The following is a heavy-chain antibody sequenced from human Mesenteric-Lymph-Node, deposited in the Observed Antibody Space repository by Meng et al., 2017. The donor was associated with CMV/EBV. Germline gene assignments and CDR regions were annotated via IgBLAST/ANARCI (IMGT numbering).Heavy chain of an antibody. CDR3: ARDAIAVAGNVGYDF. CDR1: GYTVTNYA. V-gene: IGHV7-4-1*02. J-gene: IGHJ4*02. D-gene: IGHD6-13*01. Sequence: SGYTVTNYALNWLRQAPGQGLEWIGWIDTNTGNPAYGKGFTGRFVFSMDTSVSTAYLQISSLEAEDTAVYFCARDAIAVAGNVGYDFWGQGTLVTVSS. CDR2: IDTNTGNP.